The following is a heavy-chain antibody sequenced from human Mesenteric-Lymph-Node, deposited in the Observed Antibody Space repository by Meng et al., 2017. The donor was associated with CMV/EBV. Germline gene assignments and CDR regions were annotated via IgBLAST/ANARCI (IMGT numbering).Heavy chain of an antibody. CDR3: ARALNYYDFWSGYNYGVDY. Sequence: GGSLRLSCAASGFTFPSHGMHWVRQAPGKGLEWVAVISYDGSNKYYADSVKGRFTISRDNSKNTLYLQMNSLRAEDTAVYYCARALNYYDFWSGYNYGVDYWGQGTLVTVSS. V-gene: IGHV3-30*19. CDR1: GFTFPSHG. CDR2: ISYDGSNK. D-gene: IGHD3-3*01. J-gene: IGHJ4*02.